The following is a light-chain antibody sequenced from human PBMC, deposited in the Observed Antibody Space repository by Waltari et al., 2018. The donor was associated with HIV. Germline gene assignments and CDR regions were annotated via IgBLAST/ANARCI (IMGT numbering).Light chain of an antibody. V-gene: IGLV1-40*01. J-gene: IGLJ2*01. CDR2: GDS. CDR1: ASKTAAGYD. CDR3: QSYDSSLSGWV. Sequence: QSVLTQPPSVSGAPRQRVTIPSTGSASKTAAGYDAHWYQQLPGTAPKLLIYGDSHRPSGVPDRFSGSKSGTSASLAITGLQAVDEADYYCQSYDSSLSGWVFGGGTKLTVL.